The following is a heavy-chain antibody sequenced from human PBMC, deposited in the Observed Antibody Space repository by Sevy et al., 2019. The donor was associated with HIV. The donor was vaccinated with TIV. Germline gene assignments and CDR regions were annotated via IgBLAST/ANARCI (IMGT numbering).Heavy chain of an antibody. Sequence: SGTLSLTCTVSGGSISSYYWSWIRQPAGKGLEWIGRIYTSGSTNYNPSLKSRVTMSVDTSKNQFSLKLSSVTAADTAVYYCARDAWSGYYMGVGYYYYYMDVWGKGTTVTVSS. V-gene: IGHV4-4*07. J-gene: IGHJ6*03. D-gene: IGHD3-3*01. CDR2: IYTSGST. CDR3: ARDAWSGYYMGVGYYYYYMDV. CDR1: GGSISSYY.